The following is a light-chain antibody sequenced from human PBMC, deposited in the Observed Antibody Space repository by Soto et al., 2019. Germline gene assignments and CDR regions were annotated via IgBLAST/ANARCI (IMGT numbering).Light chain of an antibody. CDR2: GAS. CDR1: QSVATN. CDR3: QQRSN. V-gene: IGKV3-11*01. Sequence: VLTQSPATLSVSPGERVTLSCRASQSVATNLAWYQQRPGQAPRLLIYGASKRAIGLPDRFSGSGSGTDFTLTISSLEPEDFAVYYCQQRSNFGQGTRLEIK. J-gene: IGKJ5*01.